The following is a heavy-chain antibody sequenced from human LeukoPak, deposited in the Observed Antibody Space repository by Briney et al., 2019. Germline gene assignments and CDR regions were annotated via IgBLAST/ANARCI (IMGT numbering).Heavy chain of an antibody. V-gene: IGHV3-21*01. Sequence: GGSLRLSCAASGFSFSAYSINWVRQAPGKGLEWVSSISPGSSYRHYADSVKGRFTISRDNAKSSLYLQMNSLGAEDTALYYCARGRGCSSMSCYPDYWGQGPLVTVSS. CDR1: GFSFSAYS. J-gene: IGHJ4*02. D-gene: IGHD2-2*01. CDR3: ARGRGCSSMSCYPDY. CDR2: ISPGSSYR.